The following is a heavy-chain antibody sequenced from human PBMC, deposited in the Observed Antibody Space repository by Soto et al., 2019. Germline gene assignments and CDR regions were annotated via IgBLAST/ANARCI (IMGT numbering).Heavy chain of an antibody. J-gene: IGHJ5*02. CDR1: GYTFTGYY. Sequence: ASVKVSCKASGYTFTGYYMHWVRQAPGQGLEWMGWINPHSGATNYAQKFQGWVTLTRDTSISTAYMELSRLRSDDEAVYYCGRGPSPQRYRLDPWGQGTLVTVSS. CDR3: GRGPSPQRYRLDP. CDR2: INPHSGAT. D-gene: IGHD1-26*01. V-gene: IGHV1-2*04.